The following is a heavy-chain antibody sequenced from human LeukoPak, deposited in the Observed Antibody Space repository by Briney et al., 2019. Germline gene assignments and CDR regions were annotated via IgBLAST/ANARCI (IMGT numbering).Heavy chain of an antibody. CDR2: IKSKTDGGTT. CDR1: GFTVSSNY. CDR3: TTDQYVTTYEDY. V-gene: IGHV3-15*01. D-gene: IGHD5-12*01. J-gene: IGHJ4*02. Sequence: GGSLRLSCAASGFTVSSNYMSWVRQAPGKGLEWVGRIKSKTDGGTTDYAAPVKGRFTISRDDSKNTLYLQMNSLKTEDTAVYYCTTDQYVTTYEDYWGQGTLVTVSS.